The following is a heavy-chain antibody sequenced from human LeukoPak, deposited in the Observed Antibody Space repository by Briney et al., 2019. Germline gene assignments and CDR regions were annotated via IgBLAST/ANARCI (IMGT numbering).Heavy chain of an antibody. V-gene: IGHV3-43*01. CDR3: AKDNDDYGAFDY. D-gene: IGHD4/OR15-4a*01. CDR2: ISWDGANT. J-gene: IGHJ4*02. Sequence: GGSLRLSCAASGFTLNGHTMHWVRHAPGKGLEWVSLISWDGANTMYADSVKGRFTISRDSGKNSLYLQMNSLRREDTALYYCAKDNDDYGAFDYWGQGTLVTVSS. CDR1: GFTLNGHT.